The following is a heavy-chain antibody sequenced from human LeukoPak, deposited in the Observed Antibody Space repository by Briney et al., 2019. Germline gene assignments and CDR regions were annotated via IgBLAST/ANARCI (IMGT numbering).Heavy chain of an antibody. J-gene: IGHJ4*02. D-gene: IGHD2-15*01. CDR3: ARDKFCSDTGICNIRLFHL. V-gene: IGHV4-34*01. CDR1: GGSFSGYY. CDR2: ITNRGSS. Sequence: SEPLSLTCGVFGGSFSGYYWTWLRQPPGKGLEWIGQITNRGSSHYNPSLRSRVTISVDTSKTQFSLKLTAVTAADTAVYYCARDKFCSDTGICNIRLFHLWGQGAVLTVCS.